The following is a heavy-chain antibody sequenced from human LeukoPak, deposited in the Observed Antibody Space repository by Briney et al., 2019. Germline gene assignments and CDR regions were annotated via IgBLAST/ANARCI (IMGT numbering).Heavy chain of an antibody. J-gene: IGHJ3*02. V-gene: IGHV4-59*01. CDR3: ARDVGITIFGVADDAFDI. CDR1: GGSISSYY. D-gene: IGHD3-3*01. Sequence: PSETLSLTCTVSGGSISSYYWSWIRQPPGKGLEWIVYIYYSGSTNYNPSLKSRVTISVDTSKNQFSLKLSSVTAADTAVYYCARDVGITIFGVADDAFDIWGQGTMVTVSS. CDR2: IYYSGST.